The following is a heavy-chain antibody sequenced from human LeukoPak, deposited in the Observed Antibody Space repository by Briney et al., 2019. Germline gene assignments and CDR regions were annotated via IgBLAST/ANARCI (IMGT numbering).Heavy chain of an antibody. CDR1: GFTFSDYA. CDR3: ARDVRILGLIDY. Sequence: GGSLRLSSAASGFTFSDYAMTWARPAPGKGLEWVSAISGSGSNTYYADSAKGRFTISRDNTKNTLSLQMNSLRAEDTAIYYCARDVRILGLIDYWGQGTLVTVSS. D-gene: IGHD1-26*01. V-gene: IGHV3-23*01. J-gene: IGHJ4*02. CDR2: ISGSGSNT.